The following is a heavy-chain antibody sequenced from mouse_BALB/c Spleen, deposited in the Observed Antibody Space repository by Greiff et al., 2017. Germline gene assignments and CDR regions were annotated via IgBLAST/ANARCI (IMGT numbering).Heavy chain of an antibody. CDR3: ARGPPAGYWYGSSFAY. CDR1: GFSLSRYS. CDR2: IWGGGST. D-gene: IGHD1-1*01. V-gene: IGHV2-6-4*01. J-gene: IGHJ3*01. Sequence: VMLVESGPGLVAPSQSLSITCTVSGFSLSRYSVHWVRQPPGKGLEWLGMIWGGGSTDYNSALKSRLSISKDNSKSQVFLKMNSLQTDDTAMYYCARGPPAGYWYGSSFAYWGQGTLVTVSA.